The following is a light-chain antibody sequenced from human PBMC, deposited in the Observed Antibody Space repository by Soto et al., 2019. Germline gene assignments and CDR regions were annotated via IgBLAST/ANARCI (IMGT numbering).Light chain of an antibody. CDR1: QSISSW. Sequence: DIQMTQSPSTLSASVGDRVTITCRASQSISSWLAWYQQKPGKAPKLLIYDASSLESGVPSRFSGSGSGTEFTLTISSLQPDAFATYDCQQYNSYSPYTFGQGTKLEIK. J-gene: IGKJ2*01. CDR3: QQYNSYSPYT. CDR2: DAS. V-gene: IGKV1-5*01.